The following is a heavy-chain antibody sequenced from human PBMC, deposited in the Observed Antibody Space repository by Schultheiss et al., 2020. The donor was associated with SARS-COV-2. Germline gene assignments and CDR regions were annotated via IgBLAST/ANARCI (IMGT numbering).Heavy chain of an antibody. CDR1: GFTFSNYW. J-gene: IGHJ6*02. CDR2: VNEVGSIT. Sequence: GGSLRLSCADSGFTFSNYWMHWVRQAPGKGLEWVSRVNEVGSITDYADSVKGRFTISRDNAKNTLYLQMNTLRAEDTAVYYCARDRDYGDYEPRDYYYYGMDVWGQGTTVTVSS. CDR3: ARDRDYGDYEPRDYYYYGMDV. V-gene: IGHV3-74*01. D-gene: IGHD4-17*01.